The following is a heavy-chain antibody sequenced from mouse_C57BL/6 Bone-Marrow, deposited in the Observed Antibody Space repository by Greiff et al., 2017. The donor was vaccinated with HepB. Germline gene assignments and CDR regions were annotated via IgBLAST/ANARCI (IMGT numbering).Heavy chain of an antibody. CDR3: ARHETY. CDR2: ISSGGSYN. Sequence: EVKLMESGGDLVKPGGSLKLSCAASGFTFSSYGMSWVRQTPDKRLEWVATISSGGSYNYYPDSVKGRFTISRDNAKNTLYLQMSSLKSEDTAMYYCARHETYWGQGTLVTVSA. J-gene: IGHJ3*01. CDR1: GFTFSSYG. V-gene: IGHV5-6*01.